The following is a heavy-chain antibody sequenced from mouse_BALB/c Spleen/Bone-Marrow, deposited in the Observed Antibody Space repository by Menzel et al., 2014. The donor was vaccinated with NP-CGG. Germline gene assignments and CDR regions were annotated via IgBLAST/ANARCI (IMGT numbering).Heavy chain of an antibody. CDR3: AKNYYYGYVAY. Sequence: EVHLVESGGGLVQPGGSLKPSCAASGFDFSRYWVTWVRQAPGKGLEWIGEINPDSSTINYTPSLKDKFIISRDNAKNTLYLQMSKVRSEDTALYYCAKNYYYGYVAYWGQGTLVTVSA. D-gene: IGHD1-2*01. CDR1: GFDFSRYW. CDR2: INPDSSTI. J-gene: IGHJ3*01. V-gene: IGHV4-1*02.